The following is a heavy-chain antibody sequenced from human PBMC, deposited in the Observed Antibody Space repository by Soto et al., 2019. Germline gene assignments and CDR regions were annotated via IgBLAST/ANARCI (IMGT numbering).Heavy chain of an antibody. CDR2: IRSKANSSAT. CDR1: GISISGSN. V-gene: IGHV3-73*01. J-gene: IGHJ6*02. Sequence: GGSLTLSCAVSGISISGSNNHWVRHASRKGLEWVGRIRSKANSSATAYAAAVKGRSIVYSDDSKTTSYLQMDSLKIEDTAMYYCFRENYFSYHGMDVWGQGTTVTVSS. CDR3: FRENYFSYHGMDV.